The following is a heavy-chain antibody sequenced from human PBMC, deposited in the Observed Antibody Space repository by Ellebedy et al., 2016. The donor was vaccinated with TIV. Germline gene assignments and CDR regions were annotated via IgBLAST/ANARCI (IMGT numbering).Heavy chain of an antibody. CDR2: ISYDGSNK. Sequence: GESLKISXAASGFTFSSYAMHWVRQAPGKGLEWVAVISYDGSNKYYADSVKGRFTISRDNSKSTLYLQMNSLRAEDTAVYYCAKDQGSGTIQGYFDYWGQGTLVTVSS. CDR3: AKDQGSGTIQGYFDY. V-gene: IGHV3-30-3*01. J-gene: IGHJ4*02. D-gene: IGHD1-26*01. CDR1: GFTFSSYA.